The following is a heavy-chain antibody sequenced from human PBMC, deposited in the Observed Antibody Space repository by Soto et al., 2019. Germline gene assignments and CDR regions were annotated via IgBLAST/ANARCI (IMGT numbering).Heavy chain of an antibody. CDR3: AKYTRTEHLGES. Sequence: EDHLLESGGGLVQPGGSLRLSCAASGFTFGIYAMAWVRQAPGKGLEWVSGISSDGGFKGYIDSVRARFTISRDNSNSRLYLQMNSLRADDTAIYYCAKYTRTEHLGESWGQGTLVTVSS. V-gene: IGHV3-23*01. D-gene: IGHD3-16*01. CDR2: ISSDGGFK. J-gene: IGHJ4*02. CDR1: GFTFGIYA.